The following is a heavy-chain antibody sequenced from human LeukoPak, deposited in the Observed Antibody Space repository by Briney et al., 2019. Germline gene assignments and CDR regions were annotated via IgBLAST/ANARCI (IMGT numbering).Heavy chain of an antibody. V-gene: IGHV4-34*01. CDR3: ASTPGWQQRNNAFDI. J-gene: IGHJ3*02. Sequence: SETLSLTCAVYGGSFSGYYWSWIRQPPGKGLEWIGEINHRGSTNYNPSLKSRVTISVDTSKNQFSLKLTSVTAADTAVYYCASTPGWQQRNNAFDIWGQGTMVTVSS. CDR1: GGSFSGYY. CDR2: INHRGST. D-gene: IGHD4-23*01.